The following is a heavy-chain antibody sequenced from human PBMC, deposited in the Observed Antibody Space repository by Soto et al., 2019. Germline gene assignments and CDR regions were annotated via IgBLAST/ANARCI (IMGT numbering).Heavy chain of an antibody. Sequence: EVQLVESGGGLVQPGGSLRLSCAASGFTFSSYWMHRVRQAPGKGLVWVSRIKGEGRDTGYADSVKGRFTISRDTAKNTLYPQMSSLRGVDTAVNYSVRVAYGELGGWGQATLVTVSS. CDR1: GFTFSSYW. V-gene: IGHV3-74*01. CDR3: VRVAYGELGG. J-gene: IGHJ4*02. D-gene: IGHD4-17*01. CDR2: IKGEGRDT.